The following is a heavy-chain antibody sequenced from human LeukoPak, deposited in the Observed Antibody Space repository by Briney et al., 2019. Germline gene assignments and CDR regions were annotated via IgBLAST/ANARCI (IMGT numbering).Heavy chain of an antibody. Sequence: ASVKVSCKASGYIFTGYYMHWVRQAPGQGLEWMAWINPDSSDTEYAQKFEGRVTVTTDTSISTAYMELSRLRSDDTAVYYCVKVAAGLLGSWGQGTLVTVSS. D-gene: IGHD6-13*01. V-gene: IGHV1-2*02. CDR2: INPDSSDT. CDR3: VKVAAGLLGS. CDR1: GYIFTGYY. J-gene: IGHJ4*02.